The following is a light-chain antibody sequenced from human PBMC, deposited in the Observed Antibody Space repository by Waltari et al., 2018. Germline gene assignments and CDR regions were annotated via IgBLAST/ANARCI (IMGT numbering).Light chain of an antibody. J-gene: IGKJ1*01. V-gene: IGKV3-20*01. CDR2: DAS. CDR3: QHYRSLPVT. Sequence: VLTQSPGTLSLSPGERATLSCSASESVRRALAWYQQRPGQAPMLLIYDASSSATGIPDRFSGSGSGTDFSLTISRLAPEDFSLYYCQHYRSLPVTFGQGTKVEIK. CDR1: ESVRRA.